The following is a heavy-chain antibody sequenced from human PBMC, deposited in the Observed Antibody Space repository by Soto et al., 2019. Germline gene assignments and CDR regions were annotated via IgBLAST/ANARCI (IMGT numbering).Heavy chain of an antibody. CDR3: ASEVGGSRSSAMAF. CDR2: INPNSGGT. D-gene: IGHD1-26*01. J-gene: IGHJ6*02. Sequence: GQGLEWMGWINPNSGGTNYAQKFQGRVTMTRDTSISTAYMELSRLRSDDTAVYYCASEVGGSRSSAMAFLRQRTTVPVSS. V-gene: IGHV1-2*02.